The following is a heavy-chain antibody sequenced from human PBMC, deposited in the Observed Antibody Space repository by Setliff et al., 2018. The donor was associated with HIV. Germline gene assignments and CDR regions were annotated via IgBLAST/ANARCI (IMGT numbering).Heavy chain of an antibody. Sequence: PSETLSLTCAVYGGSFSEYYWSWIRQSPGKGLEWIGEINHSGSTHYNPPLKSRATISVDTSKNQFSLTLNSVTAADTAVYYCARGHFWSGYYSYDAFDIWGQGTMVTVSS. CDR2: INHSGST. D-gene: IGHD3-3*02. V-gene: IGHV4-34*01. CDR1: GGSFSEYY. J-gene: IGHJ3*02. CDR3: ARGHFWSGYYSYDAFDI.